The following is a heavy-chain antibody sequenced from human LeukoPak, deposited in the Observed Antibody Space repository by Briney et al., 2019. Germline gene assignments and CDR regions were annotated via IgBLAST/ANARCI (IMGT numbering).Heavy chain of an antibody. CDR2: FYSGDTT. J-gene: IGHJ4*02. CDR3: ARRLLTGYYEF. Sequence: GGSLRLSCAASGFTVSSTYMSWVRQAPGKGLEWVSVFYSGDTTYYANSVKGRFTISRANSKSMLYLQMNSLRAEDTAVYYCARRLLTGYYEFWGQGTLVTVSS. V-gene: IGHV3-66*01. D-gene: IGHD3-9*01. CDR1: GFTVSSTY.